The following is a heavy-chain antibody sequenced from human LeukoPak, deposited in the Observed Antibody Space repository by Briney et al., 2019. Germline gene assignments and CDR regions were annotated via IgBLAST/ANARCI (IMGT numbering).Heavy chain of an antibody. V-gene: IGHV3-30*04. Sequence: GGSLRLSCAASGFTFSGYAMHWVRQAPGKGLDWVAVISYDGSNKYYADSVKGRFTISRDNSKNTLYLQMNSLRAEDTAVYYCARDARTVGITMIVVGFDYWGQGTLVTVSS. J-gene: IGHJ4*02. CDR2: ISYDGSNK. D-gene: IGHD3-22*01. CDR3: ARDARTVGITMIVVGFDY. CDR1: GFTFSGYA.